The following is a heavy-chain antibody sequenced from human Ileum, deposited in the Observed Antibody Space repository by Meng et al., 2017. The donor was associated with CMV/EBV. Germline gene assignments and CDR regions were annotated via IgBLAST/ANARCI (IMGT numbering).Heavy chain of an antibody. CDR3: ACITMIVVVITDAFDI. D-gene: IGHD3-22*01. CDR1: GFTFSSYA. J-gene: IGHJ3*02. V-gene: IGHV3-23*01. Sequence: GESLKISCAASGFTFSSYAMSWVRQAPGKGLEWVSAISGSGGSTYYADSVKGRFTISRDNSKNTLYLQMNILRAEDTAVYYCACITMIVVVITDAFDIWGQGTMVTVSS. CDR2: ISGSGGST.